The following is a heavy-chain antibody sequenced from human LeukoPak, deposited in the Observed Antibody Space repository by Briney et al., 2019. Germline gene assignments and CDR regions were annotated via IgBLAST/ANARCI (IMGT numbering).Heavy chain of an antibody. CDR2: ISSSSSTI. Sequence: GGSLRLSCAGSGFTFSSYSMNWVRRAPGKGLEWVSYISSSSSTIYYADSVKGRFTISRDNAKNSLYLQMNSLRAEDTAVYYCARTPGYRTQWGQGTMVTVSS. V-gene: IGHV3-48*01. CDR3: ARTPGYRTQ. J-gene: IGHJ3*01. D-gene: IGHD5-18*01. CDR1: GFTFSSYS.